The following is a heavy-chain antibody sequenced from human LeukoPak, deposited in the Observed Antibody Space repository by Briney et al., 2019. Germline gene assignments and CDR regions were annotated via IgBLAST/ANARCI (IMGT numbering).Heavy chain of an antibody. D-gene: IGHD5-24*01. CDR1: GGSISSYY. CDR2: IYTSGST. CDR3: ARSWRDGYNYYFDY. J-gene: IGHJ4*02. V-gene: IGHV4-4*07. Sequence: PSETLSLTCTVSGGSISSYYWSWIRQPAGQGLEWIGRIYTSGSTNYNPSLKSRVTMSVDTSKNQFSLKLSSVTAADTAVYYCARSWRDGYNYYFDYWGQGTLVTVSS.